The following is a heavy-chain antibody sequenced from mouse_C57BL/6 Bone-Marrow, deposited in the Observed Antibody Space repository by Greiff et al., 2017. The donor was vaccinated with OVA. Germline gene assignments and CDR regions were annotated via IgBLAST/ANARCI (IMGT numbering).Heavy chain of an antibody. Sequence: EVQGVESGGGLVQPKGSLKLSCAASGFSFNTYAMNWVRQAPGTGLDWVARIRSKSINYATYYADSVKDRFTISSDDSESMLYVQMNILKTENTALYYCVKQRVYYYGSSAAWFADWGQGALVTVAA. CDR1: GFSFNTYA. CDR2: IRSKSINYAT. D-gene: IGHD1-1*01. CDR3: VKQRVYYYGSSAAWFAD. J-gene: IGHJ3*01. V-gene: IGHV10-1*01.